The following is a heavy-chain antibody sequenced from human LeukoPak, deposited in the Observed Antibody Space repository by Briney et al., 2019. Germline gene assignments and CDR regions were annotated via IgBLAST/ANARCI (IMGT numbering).Heavy chain of an antibody. CDR1: GFVFSSYW. Sequence: GGSLRLSCAASGFVFSSYWMHWVRQAPGKGPMWVSHINGERSSTSYADSAKGRFTISRDNAKNTLYLQMNTLRADDTAVYYCARGGPQSTSPADYWGQGTLVTVSS. D-gene: IGHD2-2*01. CDR2: INGERSST. J-gene: IGHJ4*02. CDR3: ARGGPQSTSPADY. V-gene: IGHV3-74*01.